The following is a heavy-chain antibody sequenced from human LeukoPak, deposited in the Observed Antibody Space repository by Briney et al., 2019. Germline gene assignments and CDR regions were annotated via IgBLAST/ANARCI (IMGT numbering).Heavy chain of an antibody. CDR1: GGTFSSYA. CDR2: IIPIFGTA. J-gene: IGHJ6*02. D-gene: IGHD6-19*01. CDR3: ARGLSSGWFYYYYGMDV. Sequence: SVKVSCKASGGTFSSYAISWVRQAPGQGLEWMGGIIPIFGTANYAQKFQGRVTMTRNTSISTAYMELSSLRSEDTAVYYCARGLSSGWFYYYYGMDVWGQGTTVTVSS. V-gene: IGHV1-69*05.